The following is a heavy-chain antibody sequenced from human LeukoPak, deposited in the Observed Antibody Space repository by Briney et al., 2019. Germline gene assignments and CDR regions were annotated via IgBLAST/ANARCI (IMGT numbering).Heavy chain of an antibody. D-gene: IGHD6-13*01. CDR3: ATSSYSSSWYSSN. CDR2: ISYDGSNT. V-gene: IGHV3-30*03. CDR1: GFTFSSYG. J-gene: IGHJ4*02. Sequence: GGSLRLSCAASGFTFSSYGMHWVRQAPGKGLEWVAVISYDGSNTYYEDSVKGRCTISRDNSKNTLFLQMNSLRAEDTAVYYCATSSYSSSWYSSNWGQGTLVTVSS.